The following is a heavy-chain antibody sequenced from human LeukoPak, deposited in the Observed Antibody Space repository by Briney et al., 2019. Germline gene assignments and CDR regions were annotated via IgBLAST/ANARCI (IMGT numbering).Heavy chain of an antibody. D-gene: IGHD6-13*01. J-gene: IGHJ4*02. V-gene: IGHV3-7*01. Sequence: GGSLRLSCAASGFTFSSHCMSWVRQAPGKGLEWVANIKGDGSEKYYVDSVEGRFSISRDNAKNSFYLQMNSLRAEDTAVYYCAREGRWYNFDYWGQGTLVTVSS. CDR3: AREGRWYNFDY. CDR1: GFTFSSHC. CDR2: IKGDGSEK.